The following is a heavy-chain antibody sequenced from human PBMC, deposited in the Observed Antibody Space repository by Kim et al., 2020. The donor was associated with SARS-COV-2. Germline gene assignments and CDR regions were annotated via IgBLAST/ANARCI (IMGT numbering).Heavy chain of an antibody. V-gene: IGHV4-31*03. CDR3: ARDHVDTAMGGWFDP. Sequence: SETLSLTCTVSGGSISSGGYYWSWIRQHPGKGLEWIGYIYYSGSTYYNPSLKSRVTISVDTSKNQFSLKLSSVTAADTAVYYCARDHVDTAMGGWFDPWGQGTLVTVSS. J-gene: IGHJ5*02. D-gene: IGHD5-18*01. CDR1: GGSISSGGYY. CDR2: IYYSGST.